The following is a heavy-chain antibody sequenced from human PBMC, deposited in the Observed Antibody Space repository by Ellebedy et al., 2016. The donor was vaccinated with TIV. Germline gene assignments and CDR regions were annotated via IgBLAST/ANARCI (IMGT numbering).Heavy chain of an antibody. CDR3: ARPSYQLLSYYFDS. D-gene: IGHD2-2*01. Sequence: GESLKISCAASGFTFSDYYMIWIRQAPGKGLEWISYISSGSGYTKYADSVKGRFTISRDDSKNEVFLQMSSLRAEDTAVYYCARPSYQLLSYYFDSWGQGTLVTVSS. V-gene: IGHV3-11*06. CDR1: GFTFSDYY. J-gene: IGHJ4*02. CDR2: ISSGSGYT.